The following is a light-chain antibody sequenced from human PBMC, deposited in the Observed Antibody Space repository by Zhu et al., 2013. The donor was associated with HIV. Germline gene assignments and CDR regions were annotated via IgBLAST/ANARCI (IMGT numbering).Light chain of an antibody. V-gene: IGKV3-20*01. CDR1: QSVSSSY. CDR2: GAS. J-gene: IGKJ5*01. CDR3: QQYGGSPIT. Sequence: EIVLTQSPGTLSLSPGERATLSCRASQSVSSSYLAWYQQKPGQAPRLLIYGASSRATGIPDRFSGSGSGTDFTLTISRLEPEDFAVYYCQQYGGSPITFGQGTRLEIK.